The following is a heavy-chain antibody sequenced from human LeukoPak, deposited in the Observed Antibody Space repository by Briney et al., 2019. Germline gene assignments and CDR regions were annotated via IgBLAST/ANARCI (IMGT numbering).Heavy chain of an antibody. J-gene: IGHJ6*03. V-gene: IGHV1-46*01. D-gene: IGHD6-13*01. CDR3: ARDPGSSWYKSYYYYYMDV. CDR1: GYTFTSYY. CDR2: INPSGGST. Sequence: ASVKVSCKASGYTFTSYYMHWVRQAPGQGLEWMGIINPSGGSTSYAQKFQGRVTMTRDMSTSTDYMELSSLRSEDTAVYYCARDPGSSWYKSYYYYYMDVWGKGTTVTVSS.